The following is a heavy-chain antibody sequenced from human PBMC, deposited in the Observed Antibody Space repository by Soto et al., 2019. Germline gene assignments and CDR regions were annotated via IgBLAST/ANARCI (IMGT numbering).Heavy chain of an antibody. Sequence: ASVKVSCKASGYTFTTNDIDWVRQASGQGLERLGWMKPKTGDSGSAQDFQGRITMTRDTATSTAYMELSNLRSEDTAVYYCARGGPAAGFDLWGQGTLVTVSS. J-gene: IGHJ4*02. CDR3: ARGGPAAGFDL. V-gene: IGHV1-8*01. D-gene: IGHD6-13*01. CDR1: GYTFTTND. CDR2: MKPKTGDS.